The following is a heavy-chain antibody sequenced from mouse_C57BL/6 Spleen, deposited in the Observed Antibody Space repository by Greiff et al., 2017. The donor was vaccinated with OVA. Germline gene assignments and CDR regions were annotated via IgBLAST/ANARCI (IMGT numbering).Heavy chain of an antibody. CDR2: IDPETGGT. CDR1: GYTFTDYE. D-gene: IGHD1-1*01. V-gene: IGHV1-15*01. J-gene: IGHJ2*01. Sequence: SGAELVRPGASVTLSCKASGYTFTDYEMHWVKQTPVHGLEWIGAIDPETGGTAYNQKFKGKAILTADKSSSTAYMELRSLTSEDSAVYYCTKDGRDYWGQGTTLTVSS. CDR3: TKDGRDY.